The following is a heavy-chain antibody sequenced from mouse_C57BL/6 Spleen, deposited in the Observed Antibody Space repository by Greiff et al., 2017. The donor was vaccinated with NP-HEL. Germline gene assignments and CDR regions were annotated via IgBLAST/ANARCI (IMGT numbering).Heavy chain of an antibody. CDR3: AREGGYYD. D-gene: IGHD2-3*01. CDR2: ISYDGSN. J-gene: IGHJ2*01. CDR1: GYSITSGYY. V-gene: IGHV3-6*01. Sequence: EVQLQESGPGLVKPSQSLSLTCSVTGYSITSGYYWNWIRQFPGNKLEWMGYISYDGSNNYNPSLKNRISITRDTSKNQFFLKLNSVTTEDTATYYCAREGGYYDWGQGTTLTVSS.